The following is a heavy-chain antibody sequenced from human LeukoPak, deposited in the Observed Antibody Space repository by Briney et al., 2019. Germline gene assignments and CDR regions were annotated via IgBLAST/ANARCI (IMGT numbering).Heavy chain of an antibody. D-gene: IGHD6-19*01. Sequence: GGSLRLSCAASGFTFSSYGMSWVRQAPGKGLEWVSVIYSGGSTYYADSVKGRFTISRDNSKNTLYLQMNSLRAEDTAVYYCASHPEEQWLAPNYYMDVWGKGTTVTISS. CDR2: IYSGGST. CDR1: GFTFSSYG. CDR3: ASHPEEQWLAPNYYMDV. V-gene: IGHV3-53*01. J-gene: IGHJ6*03.